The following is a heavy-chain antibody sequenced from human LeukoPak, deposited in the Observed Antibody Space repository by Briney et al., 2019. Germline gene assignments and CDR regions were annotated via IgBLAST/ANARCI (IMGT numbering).Heavy chain of an antibody. Sequence: SETLSLTCTVSGGSISSYYWSWIRQPPGKGLEWIGYIYYSGSTNYNPSLKSRVTISVDTSKNQFSLKLSSATAADTAVYYCARASLQLSYYFDYWGQGTLVTVSS. CDR3: ARASLQLSYYFDY. D-gene: IGHD5-18*01. CDR2: IYYSGST. CDR1: GGSISSYY. J-gene: IGHJ4*02. V-gene: IGHV4-59*01.